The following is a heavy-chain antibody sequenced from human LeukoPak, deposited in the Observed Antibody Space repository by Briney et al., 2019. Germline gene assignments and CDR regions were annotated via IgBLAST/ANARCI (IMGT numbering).Heavy chain of an antibody. D-gene: IGHD6-6*01. Sequence: SETLSLTCTVSGGSISSYYWSWIRQPPGKGLEWIGYIYYSGSTNYNPSLKSRVTISVDTSKNQFSLKLSSVTAADTAVYYCARRVAARYYWGQGTLVTVSS. V-gene: IGHV4-59*08. CDR3: ARRVAARYY. CDR2: IYYSGST. J-gene: IGHJ4*02. CDR1: GGSISSYY.